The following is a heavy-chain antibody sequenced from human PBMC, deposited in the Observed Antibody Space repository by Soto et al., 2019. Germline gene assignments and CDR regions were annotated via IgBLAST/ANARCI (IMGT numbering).Heavy chain of an antibody. CDR1: GTIFSSYT. J-gene: IGHJ6*02. Sequence: QVQLVQSGAEVKKPGSSVRVSCKASGTIFSSYTISWVRQAPGQGLEWIGRIIPILGETNYAQKFQGRVTLTADKSTNTAYMELNSLRLEDTALYYCARGLGGRMDDWGQGTTVTVSS. D-gene: IGHD3-16*01. CDR2: IIPILGET. V-gene: IGHV1-69*08. CDR3: ARGLGGRMDD.